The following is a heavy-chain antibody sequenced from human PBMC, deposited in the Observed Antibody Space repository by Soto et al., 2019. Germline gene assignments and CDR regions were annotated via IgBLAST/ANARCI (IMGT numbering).Heavy chain of an antibody. CDR2: IYSGGST. CDR3: ARDSRLVSVDTGPYYFDY. D-gene: IGHD5-18*01. CDR1: GFTVSSNY. J-gene: IGHJ4*02. Sequence: GGSLRLSCAASGFTVSSNYMSWVRQAPGKGLEWVSVIYSGGSTYYADSVKGRFTISRDNSKNTLYLQMNSLRAEDTAVYYCARDSRLVSVDTGPYYFDYWGQGTLVTVSS. V-gene: IGHV3-66*01.